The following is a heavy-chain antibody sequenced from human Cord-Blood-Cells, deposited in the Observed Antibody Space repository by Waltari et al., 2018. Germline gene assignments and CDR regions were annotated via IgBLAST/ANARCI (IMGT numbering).Heavy chain of an antibody. CDR2: MNPNSGNT. D-gene: IGHD7-27*01. Sequence: QVQLVQSGAEVKNPGASVKASCKASVYTFTNYDIHWVRQATGQGLEWMGWMNPNSGNTGYAQKFQGRVTITRNTSISTAYMELSSLRSEDTAVYYCARGSLNWGSPQYYFDYWGQGTLVTVSS. V-gene: IGHV1-8*03. CDR3: ARGSLNWGSPQYYFDY. CDR1: VYTFTNYD. J-gene: IGHJ4*02.